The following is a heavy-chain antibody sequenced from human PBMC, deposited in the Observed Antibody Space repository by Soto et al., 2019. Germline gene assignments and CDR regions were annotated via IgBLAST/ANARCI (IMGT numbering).Heavy chain of an antibody. Sequence: ASVKVSCKASGYTFTSYGISWVREAPGQGLEWMGWISAYNGNTNYAQKLQGRVTMTTDTSTSTAYMELRSLRSDDTAVYYCARVYCSSTSYCYYYYGMDVWGQGTTVTVSS. J-gene: IGHJ6*02. CDR1: GYTFTSYG. CDR3: ARVYCSSTSYCYYYYGMDV. V-gene: IGHV1-18*04. CDR2: ISAYNGNT. D-gene: IGHD2-2*01.